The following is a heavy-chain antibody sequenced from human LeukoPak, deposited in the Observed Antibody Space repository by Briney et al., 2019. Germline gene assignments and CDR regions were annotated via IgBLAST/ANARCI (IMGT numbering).Heavy chain of an antibody. CDR2: IWYDGSNK. CDR1: GFTFSSYG. Sequence: HSGRSLRLSCAASGFTFSSYGMHWVRQAPGKGLEWVAVIWYDGSNKYYADSVKGRFTISRDNSKNTLYLQMNSLRAEDTAVYYCAGPRIAAAGWTDYWGQGTLVTVSS. CDR3: AGPRIAAAGWTDY. J-gene: IGHJ4*02. D-gene: IGHD6-13*01. V-gene: IGHV3-33*01.